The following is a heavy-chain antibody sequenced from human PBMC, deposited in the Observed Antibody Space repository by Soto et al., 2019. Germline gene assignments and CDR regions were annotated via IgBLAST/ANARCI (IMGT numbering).Heavy chain of an antibody. V-gene: IGHV1-2*02. D-gene: IGHD3-22*01. Sequence: ASVKVSCKASGYTFTGYYMHWVRQAPGQGLEWMGWINPNSGGTNYAQKFQGRVTMTRDTSISTAYMELSRLRSDDTAVYYCAREKYYYDSSGYYLPSPFDYWGQGTLVTV. CDR3: AREKYYYDSSGYYLPSPFDY. J-gene: IGHJ4*02. CDR2: INPNSGGT. CDR1: GYTFTGYY.